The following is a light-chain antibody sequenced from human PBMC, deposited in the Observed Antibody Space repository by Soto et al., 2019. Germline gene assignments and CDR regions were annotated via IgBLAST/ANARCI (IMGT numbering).Light chain of an antibody. CDR3: QQYYSSPPT. CDR1: QSVLYSSNNNNY. J-gene: IGKJ2*01. Sequence: DIVMTQSPDSLAVSLGERATINCKSSQSVLYSSNNNNYLAWYQQKPGQPPQLLIYWASTRESGVPDRFSGSGSVTDFTLTISSLQAEDVAVYYCQQYYSSPPTFGQGTKLEIK. V-gene: IGKV4-1*01. CDR2: WAS.